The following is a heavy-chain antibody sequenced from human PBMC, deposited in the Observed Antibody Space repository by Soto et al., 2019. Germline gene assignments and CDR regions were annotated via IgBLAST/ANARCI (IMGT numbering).Heavy chain of an antibody. CDR3: ANLRGRYCSGGSCYAPLFDY. J-gene: IGHJ4*02. D-gene: IGHD2-15*01. CDR1: GFTFSSYA. Sequence: GGSLRLSCAASGFTFSSYAMSWVRQAPGKGLEWVSAISGSGGSTYYADSVKGRFTISRDNSKNTLYLQMNSLRAEDTAVYYWANLRGRYCSGGSCYAPLFDYWGQGTLVTVSS. V-gene: IGHV3-23*01. CDR2: ISGSGGST.